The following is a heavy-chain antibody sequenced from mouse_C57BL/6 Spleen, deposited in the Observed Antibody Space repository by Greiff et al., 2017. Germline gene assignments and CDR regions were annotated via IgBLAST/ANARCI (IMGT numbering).Heavy chain of an antibody. CDR3: ARSSYYCGSSHWYVDV. V-gene: IGHV1-39*01. CDR1: GYSFTDYN. J-gene: IGHJ1*03. CDR2: INPNYGTT. D-gene: IGHD1-1*01. Sequence: EVQLQQSGPELVKPGASVKISCKASGYSFTDYNMNWVTQSNGKRLEWIGGINPNYGTTSYNQTFKGRATLTVDKSSRPAYMQLNSLTSEDSAVYYCARSSYYCGSSHWYVDVWGTGTTVTVSS.